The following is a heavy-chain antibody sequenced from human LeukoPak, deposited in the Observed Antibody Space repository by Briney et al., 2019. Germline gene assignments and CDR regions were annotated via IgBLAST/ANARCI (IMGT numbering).Heavy chain of an antibody. CDR2: IYGGGSV. Sequence: GGSLRLSCAASGFTVRSNYMSWVRQAPGKGLEWVSIIYGGGSVFYADSVKGRFTISRDNSKNTLYLQMSSLTAKDTAVYYCAKDRSIGTYYTFDSWGQGTLVTVSS. CDR3: AKDRSIGTYYTFDS. J-gene: IGHJ4*02. D-gene: IGHD1-26*01. V-gene: IGHV3-53*01. CDR1: GFTVRSNY.